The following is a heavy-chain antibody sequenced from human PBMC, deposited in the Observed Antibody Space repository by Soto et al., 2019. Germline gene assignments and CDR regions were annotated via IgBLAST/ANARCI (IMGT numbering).Heavy chain of an antibody. CDR1: GGTFSSYA. D-gene: IGHD3-22*01. CDR2: IIPIFGTA. Sequence: QVQLVQSGAEVKKPGSSVKVSCKASGGTFSSYAISWVRQAPGQGLEWMGGIIPIFGTANYAQKFQGRVTITAAESTSTAYMELSSLRSEDTAVYYCARYRYYDSSGYYYYYYGMDVWGQGTTVTVSS. V-gene: IGHV1-69*01. CDR3: ARYRYYDSSGYYYYYYGMDV. J-gene: IGHJ6*02.